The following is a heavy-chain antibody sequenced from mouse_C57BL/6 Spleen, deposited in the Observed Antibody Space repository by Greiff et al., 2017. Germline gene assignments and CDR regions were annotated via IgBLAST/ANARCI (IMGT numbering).Heavy chain of an antibody. Sequence: QVQLQQPGAELVKPGASVKLSCKASGYTFTSYWMHWVKQRPGQGLEWIGEIDPSDSYTNYNQKFKGKSTLTVDKSSSTAYMQLSSLTSEDSAVYYCARLGYFDYWGQGTTRTVSS. D-gene: IGHD3-3*01. CDR3: ARLGYFDY. V-gene: IGHV1-69*01. CDR2: IDPSDSYT. CDR1: GYTFTSYW. J-gene: IGHJ2*01.